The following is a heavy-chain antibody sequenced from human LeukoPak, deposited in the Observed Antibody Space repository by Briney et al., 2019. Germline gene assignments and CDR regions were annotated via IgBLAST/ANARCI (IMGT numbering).Heavy chain of an antibody. CDR1: GFTFSTYW. Sequence: GGSLRLSCAASGFTFSTYWMTWVRQPPGKGLEWVAHINHDGSEKYYVDSVKGRFTISGDNAKNSLYLQMNSLRAEDTAVYYCARQGTSHFDYWGQGTLVTVSS. CDR2: INHDGSEK. CDR3: ARQGTSHFDY. J-gene: IGHJ4*02. V-gene: IGHV3-7*01.